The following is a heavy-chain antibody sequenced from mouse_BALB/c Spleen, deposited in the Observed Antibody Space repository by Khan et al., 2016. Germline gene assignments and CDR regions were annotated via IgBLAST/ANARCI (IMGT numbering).Heavy chain of an antibody. Sequence: VQLQQSGAELVKPGASVKLSCTASAFNIKDTFMHWVKQRPEQGLEWIGRIDPANGNTKYDPKFQDRATITAETSSNTAYLQLSSLTSEYTAVYYCARRGPIYYYGSSYGYWGQGTTLTVSS. V-gene: IGHV14-3*02. CDR2: IDPANGNT. D-gene: IGHD1-1*01. CDR3: ARRGPIYYYGSSYGY. CDR1: AFNIKDTF. J-gene: IGHJ2*01.